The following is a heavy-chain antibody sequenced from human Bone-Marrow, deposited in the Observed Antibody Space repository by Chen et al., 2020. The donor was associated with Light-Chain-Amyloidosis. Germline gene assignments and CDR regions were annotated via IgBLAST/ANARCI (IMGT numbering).Heavy chain of an antibody. D-gene: IGHD3-10*01. J-gene: IGHJ4*02. CDR1: GFTVSSFT. CDR2: SGSGSGVI. CDR3: AKYHRFMARYFDS. V-gene: IGHV3-23*01. Sequence: EVQLLESGGGLVQPGGSLRLSCTASGFTVSSFTMAWVRQTPGKGLEWVEVSGSGSGVIHYADSVKSRLTISRDNANNTRYMQMNSLRAEDTAIYYCAKYHRFMARYFDSWGQGTLVTVSS.